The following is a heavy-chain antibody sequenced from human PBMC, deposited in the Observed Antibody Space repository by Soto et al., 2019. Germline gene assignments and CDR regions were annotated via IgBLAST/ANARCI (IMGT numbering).Heavy chain of an antibody. V-gene: IGHV3-21*01. CDR2: ISSSSSYI. CDR1: GFTFSSYS. CDR3: ARSFYGDYVFAY. J-gene: IGHJ4*02. D-gene: IGHD4-17*01. Sequence: PGGSLRLSCAASGFTFSSYSMNWVRQAPGKGLEWVSSISSSSSYIYYADSVKGRFTISRDNAKNSLYLQMNSLRAEDTAVYYCARSFYGDYVFAYWGQGTLVTVSS.